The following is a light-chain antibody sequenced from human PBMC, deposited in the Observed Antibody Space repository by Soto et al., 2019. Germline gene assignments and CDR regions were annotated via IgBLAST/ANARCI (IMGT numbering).Light chain of an antibody. CDR1: QSVSGSY. V-gene: IGKV3-20*01. CDR2: SAS. J-gene: IGKJ5*01. Sequence: EIVLTQSPGTLSFSPGERATPSCRASQSVSGSYLAWYQQKPGQAPRVLIFSASLRATGIPDRFSGSGSGTDFTLTISRLEPEDFAVYYCQQYGSAITFGQGTRLEIK. CDR3: QQYGSAIT.